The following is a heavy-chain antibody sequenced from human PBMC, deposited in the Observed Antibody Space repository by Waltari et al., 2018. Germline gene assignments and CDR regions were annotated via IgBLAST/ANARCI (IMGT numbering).Heavy chain of an antibody. D-gene: IGHD3-10*01. CDR3: VRESFGNDI. V-gene: IGHV3-15*01. CDR2: IKREMDGGTA. J-gene: IGHJ4*02. Sequence: EVQLVESGGGLVKPGESLRLSCVGSGYPFNDAWMSWVRQAPGKGREWVGRIKREMDGGTAEYVESVKDRFTISRDDSKNTLYLQMNSLKSEDSAVYFCVRESFGNDIWGQGTLVTVSS. CDR1: GYPFNDAW.